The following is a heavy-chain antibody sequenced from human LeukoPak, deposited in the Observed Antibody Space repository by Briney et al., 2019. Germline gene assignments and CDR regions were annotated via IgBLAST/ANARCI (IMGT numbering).Heavy chain of an antibody. V-gene: IGHV1-69*05. Sequence: SVNVSCKASGGTFSSYAISWVRQAPGQGLEWMGGIIPIFGTANYAQKFQGRVTITTDESTSTAYMELSSLRSEDTAVYYCARHGYNYYYYMDVWGQGTLVTVSS. CDR1: GGTFSSYA. CDR3: ARHGYNYYYYMDV. J-gene: IGHJ6*03. CDR2: IIPIFGTA.